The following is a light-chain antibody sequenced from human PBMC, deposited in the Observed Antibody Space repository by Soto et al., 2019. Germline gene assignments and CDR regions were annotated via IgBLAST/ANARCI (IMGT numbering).Light chain of an antibody. CDR2: GAS. CDR1: QSFSSSY. Sequence: EIVLTQSPGTLSLSPGERATLSCRASQSFSSSYLAWYQQKPGQAPRLLIYGASSRATGIPDRFSGSGSGTDFTLTISSLEPEDFAVYYCQHYGSALFTFVPGTKVDV. J-gene: IGKJ3*01. V-gene: IGKV3-20*01. CDR3: QHYGSALFT.